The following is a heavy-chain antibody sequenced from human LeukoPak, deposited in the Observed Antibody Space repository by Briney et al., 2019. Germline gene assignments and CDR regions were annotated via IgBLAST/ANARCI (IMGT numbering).Heavy chain of an antibody. V-gene: IGHV3-23*01. J-gene: IGHJ4*02. D-gene: IGHD5-24*01. Sequence: GGSLRLSCAASGITFTNYAISWVRQAPTKGQEWVSTISGVGGDSAYYADSVKGRFTISRDYSKNTLFLQMNSLRAEDTAVYYCATIQYQLPPARWPSIYWGQGTLVTVSS. CDR1: GITFTNYA. CDR3: ATIQYQLPPARWPSIY. CDR2: ISGVGGDSA.